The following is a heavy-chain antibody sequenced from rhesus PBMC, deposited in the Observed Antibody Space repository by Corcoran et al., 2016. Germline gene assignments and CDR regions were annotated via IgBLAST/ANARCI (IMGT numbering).Heavy chain of an antibody. Sequence: EVQLVESGGGLVQPGGSLRLPCAASGFTFSNVWMNWVGQAPGRGLEWVASIKSKAEGGNAEYAAAGKGRFTSARDESKNTLYLQTNSLKTEDTAVYYGTTRDSAIGSLYSWGKGVVVTVSA. D-gene: IGHD3-3*01. CDR3: TTRDSAIGSLYS. CDR2: IKSKAEGGNA. V-gene: IGHV3-30*01. J-gene: IGHJ6*01. CDR1: GFTFSNVW.